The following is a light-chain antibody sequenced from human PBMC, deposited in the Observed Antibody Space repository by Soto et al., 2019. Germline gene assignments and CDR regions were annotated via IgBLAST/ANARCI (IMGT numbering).Light chain of an antibody. J-gene: IGKJ2*01. Sequence: DIQLTQSPSSLSASVGDRVTITCRASQSISTSLNWYQQKPGKAPKLLIYSASSLQSGVPSRFSGSGSGTDFTLTIRSLQPEDFATYYCQQSYSTPYTFGPGTKLDIK. CDR1: QSISTS. CDR3: QQSYSTPYT. CDR2: SAS. V-gene: IGKV1-39*01.